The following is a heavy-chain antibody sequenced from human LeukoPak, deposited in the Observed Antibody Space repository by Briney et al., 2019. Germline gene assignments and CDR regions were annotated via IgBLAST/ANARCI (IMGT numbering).Heavy chain of an antibody. CDR2: ISTSNNYI. CDR3: ARLPVAVPGTYSDY. CDR1: GFTFSRFS. D-gene: IGHD6-19*01. Sequence: GGSLRLSCAASGFTFSRFSINWVRQAPGKGLEWVSLISTSNNYIKHADSVKGRFTLSRDNAKNSLFVQMNSLRDEDTAVFYCARLPVAVPGTYSDYWGQGTLVTVSS. V-gene: IGHV3-21*01. J-gene: IGHJ4*02.